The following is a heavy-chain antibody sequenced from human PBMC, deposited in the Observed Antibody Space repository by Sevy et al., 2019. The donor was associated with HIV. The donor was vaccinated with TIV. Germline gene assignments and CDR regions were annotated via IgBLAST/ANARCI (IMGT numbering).Heavy chain of an antibody. D-gene: IGHD3-3*01. Sequence: GGSLRLSCATSGFTFNVYSMYWVRQAPGKGLEWVSSISSTFSINYADSVKGRFTISRDNAKNSLYLQMNSLRAEDTAVYYCARGGYYDFWSGSRDWFDPWGQGTLVTVS. CDR3: ARGGYYDFWSGSRDWFDP. J-gene: IGHJ5*02. V-gene: IGHV3-21*04. CDR1: GFTFNVYS. CDR2: ISSTFSI.